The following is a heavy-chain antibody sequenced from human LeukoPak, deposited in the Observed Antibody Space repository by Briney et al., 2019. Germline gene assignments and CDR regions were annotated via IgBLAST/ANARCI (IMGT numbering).Heavy chain of an antibody. CDR2: INPSGGST. CDR1: GYTFTSYY. Sequence: ASVKVSCKASGYTFTSYYMHCVRQAPGQGLEWMGIINPSGGSTSYAQKFQGRVTMTRDTSTSTVYMELSSLRSDDTAVYYCAKAMSQLIWFGELTPLESSGSSGMDVSGQGTTVTVPS. D-gene: IGHD3-10*01. J-gene: IGHJ6*02. CDR3: AKAMSQLIWFGELTPLESSGSSGMDV. V-gene: IGHV1-46*01.